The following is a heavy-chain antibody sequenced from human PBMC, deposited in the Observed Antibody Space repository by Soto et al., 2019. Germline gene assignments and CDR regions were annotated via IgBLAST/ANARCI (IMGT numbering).Heavy chain of an antibody. Sequence: EVQLLESGGGWAQPGGSLRLSCAASGFTFTRYSMNWVRQAPGRGLEWVSGFSETGDTYYADSVRGRFTISRDISKSTVYLQMNSLRVEDTALYYCAKKGHFGDPIERWGQGAQVNGSP. V-gene: IGHV3-23*01. CDR1: GFTFTRYS. CDR3: AKKGHFGDPIER. J-gene: IGHJ4*02. D-gene: IGHD4-17*01. CDR2: FSETGDT.